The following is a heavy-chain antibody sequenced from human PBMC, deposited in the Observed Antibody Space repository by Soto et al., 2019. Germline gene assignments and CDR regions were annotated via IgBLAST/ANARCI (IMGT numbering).Heavy chain of an antibody. CDR2: INAGNGNT. Sequence: ASVKVSCKASGYTFTSYAMHWVRQAPGQRLEWRGWINAGNGNTKYSQKFQGRVTITRDTSASTAYMELSSLRSEDTAVYYCARGLPAAQGLSFGYWGQGTLVTVSS. CDR3: ARGLPAAQGLSFGY. V-gene: IGHV1-3*01. CDR1: GYTFTSYA. D-gene: IGHD2-2*01. J-gene: IGHJ4*02.